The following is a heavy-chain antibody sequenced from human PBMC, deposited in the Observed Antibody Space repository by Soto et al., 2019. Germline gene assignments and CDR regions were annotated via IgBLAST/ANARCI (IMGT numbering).Heavy chain of an antibody. CDR1: GFIFSRYA. J-gene: IGHJ3*01. Sequence: LRLSCTASGFIFSRYAMSGVRQAPGKGLEWVSVISGSGTRTYYADSVQGRFSITRDNSENTVYLQMNRLRAEDTAVYYCAKAQSVVVETAFGLDPFDLWGQGTMVTVSS. CDR2: ISGSGTRT. D-gene: IGHD2-21*02. V-gene: IGHV3-23*01. CDR3: AKAQSVVVETAFGLDPFDL.